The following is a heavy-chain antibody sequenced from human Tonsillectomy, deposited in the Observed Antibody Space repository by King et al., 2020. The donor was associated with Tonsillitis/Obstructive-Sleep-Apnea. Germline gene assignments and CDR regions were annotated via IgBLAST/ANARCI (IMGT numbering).Heavy chain of an antibody. Sequence: VQLVQSGGGLVQPGGSLRLSCAASGFTFSNFAMSWFSQAPGKGLEWVSTRSGSGGSTYYADSVKGRFTISRDNSKNTLYLQMNNLRAEDTAIYYCAKQITVTGGWFDPWGQGTLVTVSS. CDR1: GFTFSNFA. CDR2: RSGSGGST. J-gene: IGHJ5*02. CDR3: AKQITVTGGWFDP. V-gene: IGHV3-23*04. D-gene: IGHD4-11*01.